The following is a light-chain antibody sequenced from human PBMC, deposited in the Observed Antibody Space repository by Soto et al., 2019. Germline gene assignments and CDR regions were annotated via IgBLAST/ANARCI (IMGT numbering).Light chain of an antibody. V-gene: IGKV3-20*01. J-gene: IGKJ1*01. CDR2: GAS. Sequence: EIVLTQSPGTLSLSPGERATLSCRASQSVSNNYLAWYQQKPGQAPRLLIYGASNRATGIPDRFSGSVSGTDFTLTISILEHEYFAVYYYQHDGSSCTFGQGTKVEIK. CDR3: QHDGSSCT. CDR1: QSVSNNY.